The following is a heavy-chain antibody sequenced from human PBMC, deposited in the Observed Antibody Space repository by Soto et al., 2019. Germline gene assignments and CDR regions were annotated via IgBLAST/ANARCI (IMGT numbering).Heavy chain of an antibody. Sequence: ASVKVSCKASGGTFTDYAFSWVRQAPGQGLEWMGGIIPIFRPSNFAQKFQGRLTIFADASAGTAYMELSSLRSDDTAIYYCAKDVGFQQHLFVFDLWGQGTLVTVSS. V-gene: IGHV1-69*13. D-gene: IGHD3-10*02. CDR1: GGTFTDYA. J-gene: IGHJ4*02. CDR2: IIPIFRPS. CDR3: AKDVGFQQHLFVFDL.